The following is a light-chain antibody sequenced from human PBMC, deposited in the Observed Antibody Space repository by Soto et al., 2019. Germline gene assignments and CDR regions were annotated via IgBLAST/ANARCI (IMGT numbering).Light chain of an antibody. V-gene: IGKV3-20*01. Sequence: EIVLTQSPGTLSLSPGERATLSCRASQSVSSSYLAWYQQKPGQAPRLLIYGASSRATGIPDRFSGSGSGTDFTLTISRLEPEDFAVYYCQKYGSSPFTFVPGTKVDIK. CDR2: GAS. CDR3: QKYGSSPFT. J-gene: IGKJ3*01. CDR1: QSVSSSY.